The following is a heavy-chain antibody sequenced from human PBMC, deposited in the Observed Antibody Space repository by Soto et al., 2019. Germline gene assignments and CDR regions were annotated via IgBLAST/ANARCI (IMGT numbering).Heavy chain of an antibody. CDR2: IYHSGST. V-gene: IGHV4-39*01. Sequence: QLQLQESGPGLVKSSETLSLTCTVSGGSISIGSNFWGWIRQPPGKGLEWIGSIYHSGSTYYNPSLKSRVTISADTSKNQFSLRLSSVTAADTAVYYCARQRGYDILTGYPYWYFDLWGRGTLVTVSS. CDR1: GGSISIGSNF. D-gene: IGHD3-9*01. J-gene: IGHJ2*01. CDR3: ARQRGYDILTGYPYWYFDL.